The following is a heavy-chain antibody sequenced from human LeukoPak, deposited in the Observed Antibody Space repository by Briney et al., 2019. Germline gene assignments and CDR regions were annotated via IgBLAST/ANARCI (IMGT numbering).Heavy chain of an antibody. J-gene: IGHJ4*02. CDR1: GGSTSRSTYY. V-gene: IGHV4-39*01. CDR3: ASIAAAGNE. D-gene: IGHD6-13*01. Sequence: SETLSLTCTVSGGSTSRSTYYWGWIRQPPGQGLEWIGSIYYSGSTYYNPSLKSRVTISVDTSMNQFSLKLSSVTAADTAVYYCASIAAAGNEWGQGTLVTVSS. CDR2: IYYSGST.